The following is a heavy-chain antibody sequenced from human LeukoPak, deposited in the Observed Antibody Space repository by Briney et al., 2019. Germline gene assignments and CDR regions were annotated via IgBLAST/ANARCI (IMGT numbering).Heavy chain of an antibody. CDR1: GYIFTNYD. V-gene: IGHV1-18*01. CDR2: ISGYNGHT. Sequence: ASVKVSCKASGYIFTNYDINWVRQAPGQGLEWMGWISGYNGHTNYAQKLQGRVTMTTDTSTSTAYMELRSLRSDDTAVYYCAREVRYSGYDWGQGTLVTVSS. J-gene: IGHJ4*02. CDR3: AREVRYSGYD. D-gene: IGHD5-12*01.